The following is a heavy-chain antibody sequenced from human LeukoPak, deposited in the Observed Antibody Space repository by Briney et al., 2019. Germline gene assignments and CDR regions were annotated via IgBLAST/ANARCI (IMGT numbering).Heavy chain of an antibody. Sequence: GGSLRLSCAASGFTFTDSFMTWIRQAPGKGLEWVSAISGSGGSTYYADSVKGRFTISRDNSKNTLYLQMNSLRAEDTAVYYCAKDHDYYDSSGNFDYWGQGTLVTVSS. CDR2: ISGSGGST. V-gene: IGHV3-23*01. J-gene: IGHJ4*02. D-gene: IGHD3-22*01. CDR3: AKDHDYYDSSGNFDY. CDR1: GFTFTDSF.